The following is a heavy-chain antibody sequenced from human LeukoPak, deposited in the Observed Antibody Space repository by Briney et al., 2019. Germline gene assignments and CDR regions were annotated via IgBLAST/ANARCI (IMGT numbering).Heavy chain of an antibody. CDR2: IIPIFGTA. Sequence: ASVKVSCKASGGTFSSYAISWVRQAPGQGLEWMGGIIPIFGTANYAQKFQGRVTITADESTSTAYMELSSLRSEDTAVYYCARVQPSPYYYYYMDVWGKGTTVTVSS. D-gene: IGHD2-2*01. V-gene: IGHV1-69*13. CDR1: GGTFSSYA. CDR3: ARVQPSPYYYYYMDV. J-gene: IGHJ6*03.